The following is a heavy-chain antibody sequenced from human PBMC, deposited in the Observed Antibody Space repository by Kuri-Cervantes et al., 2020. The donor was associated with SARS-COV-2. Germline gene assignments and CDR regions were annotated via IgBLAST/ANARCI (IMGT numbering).Heavy chain of an antibody. Sequence: SVKVSCKASGGTFSSYAISWVRQAPGQGLKWMGGIIPILGIANYAQKFQGRVTITADKSTSTAYMELSSLRSEDTAVYYCARDRWQQPRPYYYYGMDVWGQGTTVTVSS. CDR3: ARDRWQQPRPYYYYGMDV. V-gene: IGHV1-69*10. D-gene: IGHD6-13*01. J-gene: IGHJ6*02. CDR2: IIPILGIA. CDR1: GGTFSSYA.